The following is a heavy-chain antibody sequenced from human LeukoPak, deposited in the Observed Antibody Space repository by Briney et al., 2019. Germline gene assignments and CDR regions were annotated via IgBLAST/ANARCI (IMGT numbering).Heavy chain of an antibody. CDR2: MRTKASGETT. J-gene: IGHJ4*02. V-gene: IGHV3-49*04. CDR1: GSSFGDSV. D-gene: IGHD4-23*01. Sequence: GGPLRLSCTGSGSSFGDSVMNWVRQAPGEGLEWVGFMRTKASGETTEYAASVKGRFTISRDDSKSIAYLQMNSLKTEDTALYYCTRVVNGNALDYWGQGTLVTVSS. CDR3: TRVVNGNALDY.